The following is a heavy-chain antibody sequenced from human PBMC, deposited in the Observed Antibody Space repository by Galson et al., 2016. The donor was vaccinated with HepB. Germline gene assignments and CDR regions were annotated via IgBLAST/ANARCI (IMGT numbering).Heavy chain of an antibody. V-gene: IGHV3-13*04. CDR1: GSTFSTYD. D-gene: IGHD4-17*01. Sequence: SLRLSCAASGSTFSTYDMHWVRQASGKGLEWVSAIGTRGGTYYADSVEGRFTISRENAKNSFYLQMNYLRAEDTALYYCARELQDAVTFAWYLDLWGRGTLVTVSS. J-gene: IGHJ2*01. CDR3: ARELQDAVTFAWYLDL. CDR2: IGTRGGT.